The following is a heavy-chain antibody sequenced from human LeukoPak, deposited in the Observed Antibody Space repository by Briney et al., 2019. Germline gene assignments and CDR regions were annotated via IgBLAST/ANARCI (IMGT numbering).Heavy chain of an antibody. D-gene: IGHD2-2*01. J-gene: IGHJ4*02. CDR3: AGVERYCSSTSCYYGDY. CDR2: IYYSGST. CDR1: GGSISSYY. V-gene: IGHV4-59*01. Sequence: SETLSLTCTVSGGSISSYYWSWIRQPPGKGLEWIGYIYYSGSTNYNPSLKSRVTISVDTSKNQFSLKLSSVTAAGTAVYYCAGVERYCSSTSCYYGDYWGQGTLVTVSS.